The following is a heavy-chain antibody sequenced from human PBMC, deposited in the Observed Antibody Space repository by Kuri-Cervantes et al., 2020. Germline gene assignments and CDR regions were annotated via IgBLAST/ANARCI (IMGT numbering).Heavy chain of an antibody. CDR2: IIPIFGTA. Sequence: SVKVSCKASGGTFSSYAISWVRQAPGQGLEWMGGIIPIFGTANYAQKFQGRVTITTDESTSTAYMELSSLRSEDTAVYYCASLRYCTGHTCYLGVIDYWGQGTLVTVSS. V-gene: IGHV1-69*05. CDR1: GGTFSSYA. J-gene: IGHJ4*02. CDR3: ASLRYCTGHTCYLGVIDY. D-gene: IGHD2-15*01.